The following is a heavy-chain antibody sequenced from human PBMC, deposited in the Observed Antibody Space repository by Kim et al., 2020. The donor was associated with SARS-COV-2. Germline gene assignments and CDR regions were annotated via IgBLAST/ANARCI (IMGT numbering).Heavy chain of an antibody. CDR2: IWYDGTNK. D-gene: IGHD5-18*01. J-gene: IGHJ3*02. Sequence: GGSLRLSCAASGFTFSNYGMHWVRQAPCKGLEWVAVIWYDGTNKYYADSVKGRFTISRDNSKNTLYLQMNSLRAEDTAVYYCASVVDTAMVDAFDIWGQGTMVTVSS. CDR3: ASVVDTAMVDAFDI. CDR1: GFTFSNYG. V-gene: IGHV3-33*01.